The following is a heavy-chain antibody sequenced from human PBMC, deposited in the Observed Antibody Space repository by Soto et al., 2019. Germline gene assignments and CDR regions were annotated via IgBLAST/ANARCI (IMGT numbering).Heavy chain of an antibody. Sequence: PGGSLRLSCTASGFTFGDYAMSWFRQAPGKGLEWVGFIRSKAYGGTTEYAASVKGRFTISRDDSKSIAYLQMNSLKTEDTAVYYCTQVLYYDILTGYKTKYYYYGMDVWGQGTTVTVSS. CDR1: GFTFGDYA. D-gene: IGHD3-9*01. CDR2: IRSKAYGGTT. J-gene: IGHJ6*02. V-gene: IGHV3-49*03. CDR3: TQVLYYDILTGYKTKYYYYGMDV.